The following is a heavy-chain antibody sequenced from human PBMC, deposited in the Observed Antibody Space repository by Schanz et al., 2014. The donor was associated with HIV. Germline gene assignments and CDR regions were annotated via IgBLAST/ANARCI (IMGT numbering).Heavy chain of an antibody. J-gene: IGHJ3*02. CDR1: GGSISSGGYY. Sequence: QVQLQESGPGLVKPSQTLSLTCTVSGGSISSGGYYWSWIRQPPGKGLEWIGYIYYSGSAYYNPSLKSRVTISLDTSKNQFSLKLSSVTAADTAVYYCARTVPRYDSSGSYPDAFDIWGQGTMVTVSS. CDR3: ARTVPRYDSSGSYPDAFDI. D-gene: IGHD3-22*01. CDR2: IYYSGSA. V-gene: IGHV4-30-4*01.